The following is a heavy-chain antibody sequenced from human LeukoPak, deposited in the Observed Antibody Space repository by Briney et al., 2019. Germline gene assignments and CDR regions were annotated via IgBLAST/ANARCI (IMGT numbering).Heavy chain of an antibody. J-gene: IGHJ4*02. D-gene: IGHD3-10*01. CDR1: GGSISSYY. CDR2: IYTSGST. CDR3: ARETNSYGPLGY. Sequence: SETLSLTCTVSGGSISSYYWSWIRQPPGKGLEWIGYIYTSGSTNYNPSLKSRVTISVDTSKNQFSLKLTSVTAADTAVYYCARETNSYGPLGYWGQGTLVSVSS. V-gene: IGHV4-4*09.